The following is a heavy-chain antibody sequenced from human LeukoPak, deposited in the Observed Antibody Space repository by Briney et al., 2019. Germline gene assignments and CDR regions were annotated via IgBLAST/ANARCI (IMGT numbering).Heavy chain of an antibody. CDR1: GFTFSTYW. V-gene: IGHV3-23*01. Sequence: PGGSLRLSCAASGFTFSTYWMHWVRQTPGKGLEWVSTIDISGDRRNYADSVKGRFTISRDNSRNTLYLQVNSLRVEDTAIYYCTKGVSNFIGASDAWGQGTMVTVSS. J-gene: IGHJ3*01. CDR2: IDISGDRR. D-gene: IGHD2-8*01. CDR3: TKGVSNFIGASDA.